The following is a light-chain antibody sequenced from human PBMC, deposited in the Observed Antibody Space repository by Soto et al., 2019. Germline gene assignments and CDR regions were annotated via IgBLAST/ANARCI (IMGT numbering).Light chain of an antibody. CDR3: SSYTSSSPVV. Sequence: QSVLTQPASVSGSPGQSITISCTGTNSDVGVYNYVSWYQQHPGKAPKLMIYEVSNRPSGVSNRFSGSKSGNTASLTISGLQAEDEADYYCSSYTSSSPVVFGGGTKLTVL. CDR2: EVS. CDR1: NSDVGVYNY. V-gene: IGLV2-14*01. J-gene: IGLJ2*01.